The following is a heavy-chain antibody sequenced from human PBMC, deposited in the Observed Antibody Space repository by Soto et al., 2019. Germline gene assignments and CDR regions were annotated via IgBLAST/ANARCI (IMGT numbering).Heavy chain of an antibody. V-gene: IGHV3-9*01. CDR3: VRDDAFDL. CDR2: LAWDGGSI. Sequence: EVPLVESGGGLVQPGRSLRLSCAASGFTFDAYPMHWVRQAPGKGLEWVAGLAWDGGSIEYVDSVEGRFTISRDNAKNSLYLQMSSLRDEDTAVYYCVRDDAFDLWGQGTEVTVSS. J-gene: IGHJ3*01. CDR1: GFTFDAYP.